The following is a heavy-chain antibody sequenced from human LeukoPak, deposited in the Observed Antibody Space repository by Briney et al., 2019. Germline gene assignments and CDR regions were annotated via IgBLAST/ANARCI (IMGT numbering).Heavy chain of an antibody. Sequence: SVKVSCKASRGTFSSYAIIWVRQAPGQGLEWMGGIIPIFGTANYAQKFQGRVTISADESTSTVYMELSSLRSEDTAVYYCARDVTMVRGARYRPYKWFDPWGQGTLATVSS. CDR3: ARDVTMVRGARYRPYKWFDP. D-gene: IGHD3-10*01. CDR2: IIPIFGTA. V-gene: IGHV1-69*13. J-gene: IGHJ5*02. CDR1: RGTFSSYA.